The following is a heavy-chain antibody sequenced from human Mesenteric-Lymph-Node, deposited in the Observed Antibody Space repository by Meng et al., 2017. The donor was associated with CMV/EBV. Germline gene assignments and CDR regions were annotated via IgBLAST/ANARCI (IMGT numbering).Heavy chain of an antibody. J-gene: IGHJ4*02. CDR3: VVVAGDPR. CDR1: GFTFSGSA. V-gene: IGHV3-73*01. Sequence: GESLKISCAASGFTFSGSAMHWVRQASGKGLEWVGRIRSKANSYATAYAASVKGRFTISRDDSKNTAYLQMNSLKTEDTAVYYCVVVAGDPRWGQGTLVTVSS. D-gene: IGHD2-21*01. CDR2: IRSKANSYAT.